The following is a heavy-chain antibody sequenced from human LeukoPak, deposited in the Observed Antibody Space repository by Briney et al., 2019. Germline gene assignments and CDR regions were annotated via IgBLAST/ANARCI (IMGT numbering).Heavy chain of an antibody. J-gene: IGHJ4*02. CDR1: GGSISGYY. Sequence: SETLSLTCTVSGGSISGYYWTWIRQSPGKRPEWLAYARYTGSTNYNPSLKSRLTISVDTSKNQFSLTLTSVTAADTAVYYCARHVAPDMDYFDYWGLGTPVTVSP. CDR2: ARYTGST. CDR3: ARHVAPDMDYFDY. V-gene: IGHV4-59*08. D-gene: IGHD2-15*01.